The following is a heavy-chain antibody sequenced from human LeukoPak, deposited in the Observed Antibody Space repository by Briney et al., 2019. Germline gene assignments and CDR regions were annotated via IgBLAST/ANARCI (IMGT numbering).Heavy chain of an antibody. J-gene: IGHJ4*02. CDR1: GSTFTSNA. Sequence: PGGSLRLSWAPSGSTFTSNAMGWDRQAPERGLEWDSAISGSGGSTYYANSVKGRFTISRDNSKNTLYLQMNSLRAEDTAVYYCAKSSGLRFPDYWGQGTLVTVSS. CDR2: ISGSGGST. D-gene: IGHD5-12*01. V-gene: IGHV3-23*01. CDR3: AKSSGLRFPDY.